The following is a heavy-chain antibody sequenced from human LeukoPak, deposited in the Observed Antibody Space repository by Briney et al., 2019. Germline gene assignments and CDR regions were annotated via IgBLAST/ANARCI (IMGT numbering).Heavy chain of an antibody. V-gene: IGHV3-23*01. D-gene: IGHD4-17*01. CDR1: GFTFSSYA. CDR2: ISGSGGST. Sequence: PGGSLRLSCAASGFTFSSYAMSWVRQAPGKGLEWVSAISGSGGSTYYADSVKGRSTISRDNAKKSLYLQMNGLRVEDTAVFYCAKDYTYGDHTFDYWGQGTLVTVSS. J-gene: IGHJ4*02. CDR3: AKDYTYGDHTFDY.